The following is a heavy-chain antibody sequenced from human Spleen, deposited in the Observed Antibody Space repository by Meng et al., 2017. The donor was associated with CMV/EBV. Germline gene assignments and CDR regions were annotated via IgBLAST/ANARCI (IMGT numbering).Heavy chain of an antibody. V-gene: IGHV1-18*01. D-gene: IGHD2-8*01. Sequence: ASVKVSCKASGYTFTSYSIYWVRQAPGQGLEWIGWISAYNGDTNYAQKFQGRVTMITDTSTTTAYMELRSLRSDDTAVYYCLRGRPYCTTANCPEDYFQHWGQGTLVTVSS. J-gene: IGHJ1*01. CDR2: ISAYNGDT. CDR1: GYTFTSYS. CDR3: LRGRPYCTTANCPEDYFQH.